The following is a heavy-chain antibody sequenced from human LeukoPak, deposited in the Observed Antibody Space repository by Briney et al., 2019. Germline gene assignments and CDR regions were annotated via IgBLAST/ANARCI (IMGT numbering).Heavy chain of an antibody. CDR2: IYYSGST. J-gene: IGHJ4*02. Sequence: SETLSLTCTVSGGSISSYYWSWIRQPPGKGLEWIGYIYYSGSTKYSPSLKSRVTISVDTSKSQVSLKLSSVTAADTAVYYCAREGQWLEFDYWGQGTLVTVSS. D-gene: IGHD6-19*01. CDR1: GGSISSYY. V-gene: IGHV4-59*01. CDR3: AREGQWLEFDY.